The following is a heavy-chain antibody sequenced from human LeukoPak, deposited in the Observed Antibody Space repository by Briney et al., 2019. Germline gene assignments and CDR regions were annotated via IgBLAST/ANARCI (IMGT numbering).Heavy chain of an antibody. V-gene: IGHV3-64*01. CDR2: ISSNGGST. Sequence: PGGSLRLSCAASGFTFSSYAMHWVRQAPGMGLEYVSAISSNGGSTYYANSVKGRFTISRDNSKNTLYLQMGSLRAEDMAVYYCAREGYYDFWSGSGSYYFDYWGQGTLVTVSS. J-gene: IGHJ4*02. CDR1: GFTFSSYA. D-gene: IGHD3-3*01. CDR3: AREGYYDFWSGSGSYYFDY.